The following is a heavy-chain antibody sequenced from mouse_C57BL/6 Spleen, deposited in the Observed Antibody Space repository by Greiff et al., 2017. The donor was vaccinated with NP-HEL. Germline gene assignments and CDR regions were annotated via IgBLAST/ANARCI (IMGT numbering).Heavy chain of an antibody. D-gene: IGHD2-3*01. CDR2: IYPGSGNT. CDR1: GYSFTSYY. Sequence: QVHVKQSGPELVKPGASVKISCKASGYSFTSYYIHWVKQRPGQGLEWIGWIYPGSGNTKYNEKFKGKATLTADTSSSTAYMQLSSLTSEDSAVYYCARGIYDGYYDAMDYWGQGTSVTVSS. V-gene: IGHV1-66*01. J-gene: IGHJ4*01. CDR3: ARGIYDGYYDAMDY.